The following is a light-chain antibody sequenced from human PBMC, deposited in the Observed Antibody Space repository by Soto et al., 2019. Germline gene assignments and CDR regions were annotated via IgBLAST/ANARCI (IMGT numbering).Light chain of an antibody. CDR1: SSDVGTYNY. Sequence: QSVLTQPASVSGSPGQSITISCTGTSSDVGTYNYVSWYQQQSGKAPKLMIYEVSNRPSGVSNRFSGSKSGNTASLTISGLQAEDEADYYCSSYTSSSTVVIFGGGTQLTVL. CDR2: EVS. J-gene: IGLJ2*01. V-gene: IGLV2-14*01. CDR3: SSYTSSSTVVI.